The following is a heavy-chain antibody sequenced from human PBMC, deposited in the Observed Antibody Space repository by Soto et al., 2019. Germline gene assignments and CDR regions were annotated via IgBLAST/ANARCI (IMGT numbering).Heavy chain of an antibody. CDR1: GYTFTSYY. D-gene: IGHD3-9*01. Sequence: ASVKVSCKASGYTFTSYYMHWVRQAPGQGLEWMGIINPSGGSTSYAQKFQGRVTMTRDTSTSTVYMELSSLRSEDTAVYYCARGDILTGDYSEVDFDYWGQGTLVTSPQ. V-gene: IGHV1-46*01. J-gene: IGHJ4*02. CDR2: INPSGGST. CDR3: ARGDILTGDYSEVDFDY.